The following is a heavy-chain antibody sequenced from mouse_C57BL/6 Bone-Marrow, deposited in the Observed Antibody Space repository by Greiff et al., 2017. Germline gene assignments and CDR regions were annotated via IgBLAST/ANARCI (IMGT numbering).Heavy chain of an antibody. V-gene: IGHV1-26*01. J-gene: IGHJ1*03. CDR2: INPNNGGT. CDR1: GYTFTDYY. Sequence: VQLKQSGPELVKPGASVKISCKASGYTFTDYYMNWVKQSHGKSLEWIGDINPNNGGTSYNQKFYGKATLTVDKSSSTAYMGLRSLTSEDSAVYYCARWAGIGITTVVDWYFDVWGTGTTVTVSS. CDR3: ARWAGIGITTVVDWYFDV. D-gene: IGHD1-1*01.